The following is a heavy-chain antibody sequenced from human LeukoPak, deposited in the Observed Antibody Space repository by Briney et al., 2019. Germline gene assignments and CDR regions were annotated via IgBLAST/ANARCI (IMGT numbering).Heavy chain of an antibody. CDR1: GFTFGDYA. CDR3: TKSRYYDYVWGGS. V-gene: IGHV3-49*03. D-gene: IGHD3-16*01. CDR2: IRSRLYGGTT. Sequence: GGSLRLSCTTSGFTFGDYAISWFRQAPGKGLEWVCLIRSRLYGGTTEYAASVIGRFTISRGDSKSIAYLQMNSLKTEDTAVYYCTKSRYYDYVWGGSWGQGTLVTVSS. J-gene: IGHJ5*02.